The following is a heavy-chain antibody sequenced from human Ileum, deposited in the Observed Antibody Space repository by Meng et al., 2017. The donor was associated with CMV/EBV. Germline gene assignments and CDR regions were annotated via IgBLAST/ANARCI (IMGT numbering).Heavy chain of an antibody. CDR3: ARDRALPADIVVVRAASAHYYYYGMDV. V-gene: IGHV3-20*03. J-gene: IGHJ6*02. D-gene: IGHD2-2*01. Sequence: SQAPGKGLEWVSGINWNGGSTGYADSVKGRFTISRDNAKNSLYLQMNSLRAEDTALYYCARDRALPADIVVVRAASAHYYYYGMDVWGQGTTVTVSS. CDR2: INWNGGST.